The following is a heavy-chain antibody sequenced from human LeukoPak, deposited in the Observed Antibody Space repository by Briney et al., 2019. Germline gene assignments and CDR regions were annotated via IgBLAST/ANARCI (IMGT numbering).Heavy chain of an antibody. CDR1: EYSFSGYW. Sequence: GESLKISCKGSEYSFSGYWIGWVRQLPGKGLEWIGMIYPGDSDTRYSPSLQGQVAISADKSTSTAYLQWSSLKASDTAIYYCARRPLYSGNSYYFDYWGQGTLVTVSS. V-gene: IGHV5-51*01. J-gene: IGHJ4*02. CDR3: ARRPLYSGNSYYFDY. CDR2: IYPGDSDT. D-gene: IGHD4-23*01.